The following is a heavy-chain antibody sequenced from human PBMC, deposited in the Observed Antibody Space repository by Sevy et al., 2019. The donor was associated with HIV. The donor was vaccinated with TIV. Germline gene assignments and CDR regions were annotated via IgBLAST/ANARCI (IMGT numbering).Heavy chain of an antibody. Sequence: GGSLRLSCAASGFTFSSYGMHWVRQAPGKGLEWVAFIRYDGSNKYYADSVKGRSTISRDNSKNTLYLQMNSLRAEDTAVYYCATSRYCSGGSCYGADYYYGMDVWGQGTTVTVSS. V-gene: IGHV3-30*02. J-gene: IGHJ6*02. CDR1: GFTFSSYG. D-gene: IGHD2-15*01. CDR3: ATSRYCSGGSCYGADYYYGMDV. CDR2: IRYDGSNK.